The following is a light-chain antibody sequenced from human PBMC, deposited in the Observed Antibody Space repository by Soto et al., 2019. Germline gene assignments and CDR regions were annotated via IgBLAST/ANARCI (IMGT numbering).Light chain of an antibody. CDR1: SSDVGSYNL. CDR3: CSYAGSVV. Sequence: QSALTQPASVSGSPGQSITISCTGTSSDVGSYNLVSWYQQHPGKAPKLMIYEGSKRPSGVSNRFSGSTSGNTASLTISGLQAEDEADYYCCSYAGSVVFGGGTKLTVL. V-gene: IGLV2-23*01. CDR2: EGS. J-gene: IGLJ2*01.